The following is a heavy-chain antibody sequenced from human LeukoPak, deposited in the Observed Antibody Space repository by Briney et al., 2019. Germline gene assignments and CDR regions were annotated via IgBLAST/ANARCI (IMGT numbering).Heavy chain of an antibody. D-gene: IGHD3-10*01. Sequence: SETLSLTCTVSGGSVSSGSYYWIWIRQPPGKGLEWIGYIYYSGSTNYNPALKSRVTISVDTSKNQFPLKLSSVTAADTDVYYCARALYGWFGELLNYYYYGMDVWGKGTTVTVSS. CDR2: IYYSGST. CDR1: GGSVSSGSYY. V-gene: IGHV4-61*01. CDR3: ARALYGWFGELLNYYYYGMDV. J-gene: IGHJ6*04.